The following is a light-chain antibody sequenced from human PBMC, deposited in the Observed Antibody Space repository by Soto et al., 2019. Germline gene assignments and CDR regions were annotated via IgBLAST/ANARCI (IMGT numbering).Light chain of an antibody. Sequence: IVVTQSPATLSGSPGDTGTRSWMANQSVSSNLAWYQQKPGQAPRLLIYGASTRATGIPARFSGSGSGTEFTLTISSLQSEDFAVYYCQQYYNWPITFGQGTRLEIK. J-gene: IGKJ5*01. CDR1: QSVSSN. CDR3: QQYYNWPIT. V-gene: IGKV3-15*01. CDR2: GAS.